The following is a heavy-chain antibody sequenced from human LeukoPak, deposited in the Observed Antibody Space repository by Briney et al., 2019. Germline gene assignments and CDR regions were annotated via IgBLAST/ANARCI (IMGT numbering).Heavy chain of an antibody. Sequence: PGRSLRLSCAASGFTFSSYAMNWVRQAPGKGLEWVADISYDGSNKYYPAPVKGRFTISRDNSKNTLYLQMSSLRAEDTALYYCARGLYCSGGSCGGMDVWGLGTTVTVSS. CDR1: GFTFSSYA. CDR2: ISYDGSNK. J-gene: IGHJ6*02. V-gene: IGHV3-30-3*01. CDR3: ARGLYCSGGSCGGMDV. D-gene: IGHD2-15*01.